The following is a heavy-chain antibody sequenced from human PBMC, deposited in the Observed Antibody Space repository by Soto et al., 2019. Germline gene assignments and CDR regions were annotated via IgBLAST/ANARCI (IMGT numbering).Heavy chain of an antibody. CDR2: ISSSSSTI. CDR1: GFTFSSYS. Sequence: GGSLRLSCAASGFTFSSYSMNWVRQAPGKGLEWVSYISSSSSTIYYADSVKGRFTISRDNAKNSLYLQMNSLRAEDTAVYYCARDLDYYGSGSNFDYWGQGTLVTVSS. V-gene: IGHV3-48*01. CDR3: ARDLDYYGSGSNFDY. D-gene: IGHD3-10*01. J-gene: IGHJ4*02.